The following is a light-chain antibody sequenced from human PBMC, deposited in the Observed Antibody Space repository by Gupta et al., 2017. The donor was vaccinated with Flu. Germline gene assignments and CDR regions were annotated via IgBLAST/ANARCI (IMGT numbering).Light chain of an antibody. CDR1: QSVNIY. V-gene: IGKV3-11*01. CDR3: QQRSGLPMYT. CDR2: DAS. Sequence: EIVLTQSPATLSLSPGDRAILSCRASQSVNIYLAWYQQKPGQPPRLLMFDASKRAAGIPDRFSGSGSGTDFTLTISTLEPEDFAVDYCQQRSGLPMYTFGQGTKLE. J-gene: IGKJ2*01.